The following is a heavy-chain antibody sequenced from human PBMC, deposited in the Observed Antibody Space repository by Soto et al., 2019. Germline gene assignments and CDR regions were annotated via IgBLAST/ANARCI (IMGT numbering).Heavy chain of an antibody. D-gene: IGHD6-13*01. CDR3: VRAVAAAGSY. CDR1: GLTFSSYW. J-gene: IGHJ4*02. CDR2: IKPDGSVK. Sequence: EVQLVESGGGLVQPGGSLRLSCEASGLTFSSYWMNWVRQAPGKGLEWVANIKPDGSVKYYEDSVKGRFTISRDNAKKSMYLQMNSLRVEDTAVYYCVRAVAAAGSYWGQGTLVTVSS. V-gene: IGHV3-7*04.